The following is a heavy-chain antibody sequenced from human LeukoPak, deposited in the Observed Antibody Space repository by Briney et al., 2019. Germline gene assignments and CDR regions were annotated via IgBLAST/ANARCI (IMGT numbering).Heavy chain of an antibody. CDR2: ISSSSSYI. CDR3: ARRGYSYAVLDY. D-gene: IGHD5-18*01. Sequence: GGSLRLSCAASGFTFSSYSMNWVRQAPGKGLEWVSSISSSSSYIYYADSVKGRFTISRDNAKNSPYLQMNSLRAEDTAVYYCARRGYSYAVLDYWGQGTLVTVSS. J-gene: IGHJ4*02. CDR1: GFTFSSYS. V-gene: IGHV3-21*01.